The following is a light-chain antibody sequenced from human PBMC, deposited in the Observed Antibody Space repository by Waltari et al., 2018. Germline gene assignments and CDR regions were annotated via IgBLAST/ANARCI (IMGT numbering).Light chain of an antibody. CDR2: KAS. CDR1: LSIITW. CDR3: QQYNKYPLT. J-gene: IGKJ4*01. Sequence: DIQMTQSPSPLSASVGDRVTISCRASLSIITWLAWYQQKPGKAPKLLVYKASSLESGVPSRFSGSGSGTEFTLTISSLQADDFATYYCQQYNKYPLTFGGGTKVEI. V-gene: IGKV1-5*03.